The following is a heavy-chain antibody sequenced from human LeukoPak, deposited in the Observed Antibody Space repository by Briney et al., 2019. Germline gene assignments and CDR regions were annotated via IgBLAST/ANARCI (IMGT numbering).Heavy chain of an antibody. V-gene: IGHV4-30-4*01. CDR3: AGGYYYDSSGYYHFDY. CDR1: GGSISSGVYY. D-gene: IGHD3-22*01. J-gene: IGHJ4*02. CDR2: IYYSGST. Sequence: SETLSLTCTVSGGSISSGVYYWSWIRQPPGKGLEWIGYIYYSGSTYYNPSLKSRMTISVDTSENQFSLKLSSVTAADTAVYYCAGGYYYDSSGYYHFDYWGQGTLVTVSS.